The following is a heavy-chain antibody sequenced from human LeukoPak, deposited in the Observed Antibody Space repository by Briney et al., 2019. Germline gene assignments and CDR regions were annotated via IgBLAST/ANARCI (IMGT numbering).Heavy chain of an antibody. CDR1: GYTFTSYA. D-gene: IGHD6-19*01. CDR2: IIPILGIA. Sequence: SVKVSCKASGYTFTSYAMHWVRQAPGQGLEWMGRIIPILGIANYAQKFQGRVTITADKSTSTAYMELSSLRSEDTAVYYCARPCIAVAGTQPNAFDIWGQGTMVTVSS. V-gene: IGHV1-69*04. J-gene: IGHJ3*02. CDR3: ARPCIAVAGTQPNAFDI.